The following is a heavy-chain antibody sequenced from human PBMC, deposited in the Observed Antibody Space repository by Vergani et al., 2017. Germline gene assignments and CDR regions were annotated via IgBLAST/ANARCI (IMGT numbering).Heavy chain of an antibody. D-gene: IGHD3-10*01. CDR3: ARGTRPYYGSGSSLYY. CDR2: ISAYNGNT. Sequence: QVQLVQSGAEVKKPGASVKVSCTASGYTFTSYGISWVRQAPGQGLEWMGWISAYNGNTNYAQKLQGRVNMTTDTYTSTAYIELRSLRSDDTAVYYCARGTRPYYGSGSSLYYWGQGTLVTVSS. CDR1: GYTFTSYG. J-gene: IGHJ4*02. V-gene: IGHV1-18*01.